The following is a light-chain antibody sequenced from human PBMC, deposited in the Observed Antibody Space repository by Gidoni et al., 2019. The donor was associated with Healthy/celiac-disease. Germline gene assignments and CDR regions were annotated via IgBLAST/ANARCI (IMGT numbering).Light chain of an antibody. CDR2: AAS. Sequence: DIQMSQPPSSLHASVGDRVTITCRASQSISNYLAWYQQKPGKDPKLLIYAASTLQSGVPSRFSGSGSGTDFTLTISSLQPEDFATYYCQKYNSAPRTFGQGTKVEIK. CDR1: QSISNY. CDR3: QKYNSAPRT. V-gene: IGKV1-27*01. J-gene: IGKJ1*01.